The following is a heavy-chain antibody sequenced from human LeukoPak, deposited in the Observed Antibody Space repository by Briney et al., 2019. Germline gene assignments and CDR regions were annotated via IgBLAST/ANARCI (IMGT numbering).Heavy chain of an antibody. CDR2: IDWDDDK. Sequence: SGPALVKPTQTLTLTCTFSGLSLSTYGMCVSWIRQPPGKALEWLARIDWDDDKYYSTSLKTRLTISKDTSKNQVVLTVTNVDPVDTATYYCAQMQRVTTGTTTAYYMDDWDKGTTVTVSS. CDR1: GLSLSTYGMC. CDR3: AQMQRVTTGTTTAYYMDD. V-gene: IGHV2-70*11. J-gene: IGHJ6*03. D-gene: IGHD1-1*01.